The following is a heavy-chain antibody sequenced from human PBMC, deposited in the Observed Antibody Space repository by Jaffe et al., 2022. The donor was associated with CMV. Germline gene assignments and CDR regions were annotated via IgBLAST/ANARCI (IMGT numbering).Heavy chain of an antibody. J-gene: IGHJ6*02. Sequence: QVLLVQSGAEVKKPGSSVKVSCKASGGTFNTYALSWVRQAPGQGLEWMGGIIPMFGRPNYAQKFQGRVTITADGSMSTTYMELTGLKSDDTAVYYCAKQSKTEAVFLGTDGMDVWGQGTTVTVSS. CDR1: GGTFNTYA. D-gene: IGHD7-27*01. CDR3: AKQSKTEAVFLGTDGMDV. CDR2: IIPMFGRP. V-gene: IGHV1-69*01.